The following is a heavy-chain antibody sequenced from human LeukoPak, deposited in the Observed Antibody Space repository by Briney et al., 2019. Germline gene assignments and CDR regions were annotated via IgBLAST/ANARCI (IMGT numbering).Heavy chain of an antibody. D-gene: IGHD2-2*01. CDR2: INHSGST. CDR1: GGSFSGYY. J-gene: IGHJ5*02. CDR3: ARRHPVGYCSSTSCYAPNWFDP. Sequence: PSETLPLTCAVYGGSFSGYYWSWIRQPPGKGLEWIGEINHSGSTNYNPSLKSRVTISVDTSKNQFSLKLSSVTAADTAVYYCARRHPVGYCSSTSCYAPNWFDPWGQGTLVTVSS. V-gene: IGHV4-34*01.